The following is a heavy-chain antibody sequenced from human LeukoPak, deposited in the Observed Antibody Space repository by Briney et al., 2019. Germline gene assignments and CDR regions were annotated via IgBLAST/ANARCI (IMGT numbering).Heavy chain of an antibody. D-gene: IGHD2-15*01. Sequence: ASVKVSCKASGYTFTSYGIGWVRQAPGQGLEGMGWISAYNGNTNYAQKLQGRVTMTTDTSTSTAYMELRSLRSDDTAVYYCARDTCSGGSCYWGYWGQGTLVTVSS. V-gene: IGHV1-18*04. CDR2: ISAYNGNT. CDR1: GYTFTSYG. J-gene: IGHJ4*02. CDR3: ARDTCSGGSCYWGY.